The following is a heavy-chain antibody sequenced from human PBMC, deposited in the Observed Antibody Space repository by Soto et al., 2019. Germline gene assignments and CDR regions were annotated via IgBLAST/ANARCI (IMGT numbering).Heavy chain of an antibody. CDR3: AKEGGPVYCNSPGCSAIRFDY. D-gene: IGHD2-2*01. CDR2: ISYDGDNE. Sequence: QVQLVESGGGVVQPGRSLRLSCAASGFTFSNDAMHWVRQAPGKGLEWLAIISYDGDNEYYAVSVRGRFTISRDNSKTTLYLQPNNLRHEDTAVYYRAKEGGPVYCNSPGCSAIRFDYWGQGTLVTVSS. CDR1: GFTFSNDA. V-gene: IGHV3-30*18. J-gene: IGHJ4*02.